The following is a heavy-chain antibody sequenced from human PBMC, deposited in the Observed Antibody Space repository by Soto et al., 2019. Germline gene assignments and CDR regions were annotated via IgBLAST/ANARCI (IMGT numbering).Heavy chain of an antibody. J-gene: IGHJ4*02. V-gene: IGHV6-1*01. CDR3: AREQQVVFDY. CDR2: TYYRSKWYS. CDR1: GDSVSSNSAA. D-gene: IGHD6-13*01. Sequence: SQTLSLTCAISGDSVSSNSAAWNWIRQSPSRGLEWLGRTYYRSKWYSDYAESVKSRIIFNSDTSKNQFSLQLNSVTPEDTAVYYCAREQQVVFDYWGQGTLVTVSS.